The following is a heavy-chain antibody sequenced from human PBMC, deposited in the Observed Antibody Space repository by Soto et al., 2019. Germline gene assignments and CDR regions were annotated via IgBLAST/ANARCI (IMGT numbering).Heavy chain of an antibody. CDR2: IIPILGIA. CDR3: AREGQLVPQFDY. V-gene: IGHV1-69*08. J-gene: IGHJ4*02. CDR1: GGTFSSYT. Sequence: QVQLVQSGAEVKKPGSSVKVSCKASGGTFSSYTISWVRQAPGQGLEWMGRIIPILGIANYAQKFQGRVTITADKSTSTAYMELSSLRSEDSAVYYCAREGQLVPQFDYRGQGTLVTVSS. D-gene: IGHD6-6*01.